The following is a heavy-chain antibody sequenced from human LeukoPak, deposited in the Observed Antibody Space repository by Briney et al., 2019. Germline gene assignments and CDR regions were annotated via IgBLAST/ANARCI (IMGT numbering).Heavy chain of an antibody. CDR1: GYTFTGYY. V-gene: IGHV1-2*02. Sequence: GASVKVSCKASGYTFTGYYMHWVRQAPGQGLEWMGWINPNSGGTNYAQKFQGRVTMTRDTSISTAYMELSRLRSDDTAVYYCARVAHTNYYDSSSIGQVVFDYWGQGTLVTVSS. CDR2: INPNSGGT. D-gene: IGHD3-22*01. J-gene: IGHJ4*02. CDR3: ARVAHTNYYDSSSIGQVVFDY.